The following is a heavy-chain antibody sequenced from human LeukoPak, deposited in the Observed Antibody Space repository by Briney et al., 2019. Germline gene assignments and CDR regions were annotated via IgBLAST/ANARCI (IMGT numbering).Heavy chain of an antibody. V-gene: IGHV3-7*04. CDR2: IKQDGSKK. Sequence: GGSLRLSCAASGFTLSSYSMNWVRQAPGKGLEWVANIKQDGSKKSYVDSVKGRFTISRDNAKNSLYLQMNSLRAEDTAIYYCTRVGYIDEGIDYWGQGTLVTVSS. D-gene: IGHD5-24*01. CDR3: TRVGYIDEGIDY. J-gene: IGHJ4*02. CDR1: GFTLSSYS.